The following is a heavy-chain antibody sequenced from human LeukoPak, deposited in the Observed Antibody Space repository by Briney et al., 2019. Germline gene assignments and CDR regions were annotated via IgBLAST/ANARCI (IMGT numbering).Heavy chain of an antibody. V-gene: IGHV4-30-2*01. CDR1: GGSISSGGYS. CDR3: ARGYSYGLDY. CDR2: IYHSGST. D-gene: IGHD5-18*01. Sequence: SQTLSLTCAVSGGSISSGGYSWSWIRQPPGKGLEWIGYIYHSGSTYYNPSLKSRVTISVDRSKNQFSLKLSSVTAAGTAVYYCARGYSYGLDYWGQGTLVTVSS. J-gene: IGHJ4*02.